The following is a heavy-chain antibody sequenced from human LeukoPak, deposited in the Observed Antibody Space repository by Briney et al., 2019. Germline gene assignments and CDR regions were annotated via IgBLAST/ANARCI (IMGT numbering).Heavy chain of an antibody. D-gene: IGHD2-8*01. CDR1: GGSISSYY. CDR2: IYYSGST. J-gene: IGHJ2*01. CDR3: ARPLGNGFSYWYFDL. V-gene: IGHV4-59*01. Sequence: PSETLSLTCTASGGSISSYYWSWIRQPPAKGLEWIGYIYYSGSTNSNPSLKSRVTMSIDTSKSQISLKLRSVTAADTAVYFCARPLGNGFSYWYFDLWGRGTRVTVSS.